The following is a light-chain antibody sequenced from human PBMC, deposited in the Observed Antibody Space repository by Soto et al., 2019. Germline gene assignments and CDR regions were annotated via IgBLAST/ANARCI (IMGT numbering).Light chain of an antibody. CDR3: QQYATSPLT. V-gene: IGKV3-20*01. J-gene: IGKJ4*01. CDR1: QSVAKNY. CDR2: GAS. Sequence: EIVLTQSPGTLSLSPGERASLSCRASQSVAKNYLAWYQQTPGQALRILISGASSRATGIPDRFSGSGSGTDCTLTISRLEAEDFAVYFCQQYATSPLTFGGGTKVEIK.